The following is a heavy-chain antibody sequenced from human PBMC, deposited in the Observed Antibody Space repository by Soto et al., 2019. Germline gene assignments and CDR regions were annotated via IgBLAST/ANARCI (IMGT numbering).Heavy chain of an antibody. J-gene: IGHJ4*02. CDR1: GFTFSNYG. CDR2: ISYHGSDK. CDR3: AKDHLTTTVTTVDY. D-gene: IGHD4-17*01. Sequence: QVQLVESGGGVVQPGRSLRLSCAASGFTFSNYGMHWVRQAPGKGLEWVAVISYHGSDKNYADSVKGRFTISRDNSKNTLYLQMDSLRAEDTAVYYCAKDHLTTTVTTVDYWCQGTLVTVSS. V-gene: IGHV3-30*18.